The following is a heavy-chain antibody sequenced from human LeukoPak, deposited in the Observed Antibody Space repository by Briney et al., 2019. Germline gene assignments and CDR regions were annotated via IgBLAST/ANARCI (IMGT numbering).Heavy chain of an antibody. V-gene: IGHV4-31*03. J-gene: IGHJ3*02. Sequence: SETLSLTCTVSGGSISIGGYYWSWIRQHPGKGLEWIGYIYYSGSTYYNPSLKSRVTISVDTSKNQFSLKLSSVTAADTAVYYCARDRMDAFDIWGQGTMVTVSS. D-gene: IGHD1-14*01. CDR3: ARDRMDAFDI. CDR2: IYYSGST. CDR1: GGSISIGGYY.